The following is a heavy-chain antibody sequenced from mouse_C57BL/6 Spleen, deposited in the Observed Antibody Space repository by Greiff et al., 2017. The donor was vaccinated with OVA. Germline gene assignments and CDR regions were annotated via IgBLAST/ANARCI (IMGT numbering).Heavy chain of an antibody. J-gene: IGHJ4*01. Sequence: QVQLQQPGAELVKPGASVKVSCKASGYTFTSYWMHWVKQRPGQGLEWIGRIHPSDSDTNYNQKFKGKATLTVDKSSSTAYMQLSSLTSEDSAVYYCEMGHYYGYDWDAMDYWGQGTSVTVSS. D-gene: IGHD2-2*01. CDR2: IHPSDSDT. CDR3: EMGHYYGYDWDAMDY. V-gene: IGHV1-74*01. CDR1: GYTFTSYW.